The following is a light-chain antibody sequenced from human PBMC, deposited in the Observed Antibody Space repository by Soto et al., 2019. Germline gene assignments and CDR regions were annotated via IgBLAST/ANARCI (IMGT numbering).Light chain of an antibody. CDR1: SSDVGGYNY. CDR3: SSYTSSSTYV. Sequence: QSALTQPASVSGSPGRSITISCTGTSSDVGGYNYVSWSQQHPGKAPQLIIYEVSNRPSGVSNRFSGSKSGNTASLTISGLQAEDEADYYCSSYTSSSTYVFGTGTKVTVL. V-gene: IGLV2-14*01. CDR2: EVS. J-gene: IGLJ1*01.